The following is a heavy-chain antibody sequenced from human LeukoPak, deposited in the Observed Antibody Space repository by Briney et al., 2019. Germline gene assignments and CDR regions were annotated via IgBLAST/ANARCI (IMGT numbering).Heavy chain of an antibody. J-gene: IGHJ4*02. CDR1: GFTFSSYW. CDR3: ARAGHYYGSGSYDY. D-gene: IGHD3-10*01. V-gene: IGHV3-74*01. Sequence: GGSLRLSCAASGFTFSSYWMHWVRQAPGKGLVWVSRINSDGSSTSYADSVKGRFTISRDNAKNTLYLQMNSLRAEDMAVYYCARAGHYYGSGSYDYWGQGTLVTVSS. CDR2: INSDGSST.